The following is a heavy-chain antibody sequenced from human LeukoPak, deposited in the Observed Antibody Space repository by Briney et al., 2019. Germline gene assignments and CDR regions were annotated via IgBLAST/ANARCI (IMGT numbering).Heavy chain of an antibody. J-gene: IGHJ3*02. CDR1: GDSASSNSAA. CDR3: VRDSGYGLDAFDI. V-gene: IGHV6-1*01. D-gene: IGHD5-12*01. Sequence: SQTLSLTCAISGDSASSNSAAWNWIRQSPSRGLEWLGRTYYRSKWSNDYALSVKSRITINPDTSKNQFSLQLNSVTPEDTAVYYCVRDSGYGLDAFDIWDQGTMVTASS. CDR2: TYYRSKWSN.